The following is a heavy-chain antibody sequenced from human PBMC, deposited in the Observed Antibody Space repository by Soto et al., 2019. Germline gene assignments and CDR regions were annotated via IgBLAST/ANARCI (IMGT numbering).Heavy chain of an antibody. J-gene: IGHJ4*02. V-gene: IGHV1-2*04. CDR3: GRVAVAGAPPDY. D-gene: IGHD6-19*01. Sequence: ASVKVSCKASGYTFNGNYMHWVRQAPGQGLEWMGWINPNSGGTNYAQKFQGWVTMTRDTSISTAYMELSRLRSDVTAVYCCGRVAVAGAPPDYWGQGTLVTVSS. CDR2: INPNSGGT. CDR1: GYTFNGNY.